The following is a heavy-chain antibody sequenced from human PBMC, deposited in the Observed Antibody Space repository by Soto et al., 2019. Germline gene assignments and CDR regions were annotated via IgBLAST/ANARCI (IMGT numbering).Heavy chain of an antibody. J-gene: IGHJ4*02. D-gene: IGHD6-19*01. CDR2: TYYRSKWYN. CDR1: GDSVSSNSAA. Sequence: QVQLQQSGPGLVKPSQTLSLTCAISGDSVSSNSAAWNWIRQSPSRGLEWLGRTYYRSKWYNDYAVSVKSRITINPDTSKNQFSLQLNSVTPEDTAVYYCARDRCEYSSGWYVCYFDYWGQGTLVTVSS. CDR3: ARDRCEYSSGWYVCYFDY. V-gene: IGHV6-1*01.